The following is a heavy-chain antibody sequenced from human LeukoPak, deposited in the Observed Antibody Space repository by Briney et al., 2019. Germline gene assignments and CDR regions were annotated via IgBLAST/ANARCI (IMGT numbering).Heavy chain of an antibody. Sequence: GGSLRLSCAASGFTFSSYSMNWVRQAPGKGLEWVSSISSSSSYIYYADSVKGRFTISRDNAKNSLYLQMNSLRAEDTAVYYCAKDSSAAAGTASYFDYWGQGTLVTVSS. CDR1: GFTFSSYS. CDR2: ISSSSSYI. V-gene: IGHV3-21*01. CDR3: AKDSSAAAGTASYFDY. J-gene: IGHJ4*02. D-gene: IGHD6-19*01.